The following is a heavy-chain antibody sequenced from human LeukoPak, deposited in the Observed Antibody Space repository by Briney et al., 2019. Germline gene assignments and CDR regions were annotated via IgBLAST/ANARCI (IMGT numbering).Heavy chain of an antibody. Sequence: SETLSLTCAVYGGSFSGYYWSWIRQPPGKGLEWIGEINHSGSTNYNPSLKSRVTISVDTSKNQFSLKLTSVTAADTAVYYCARDRYDSYPMDVWGQGTTVTVSS. J-gene: IGHJ6*02. V-gene: IGHV4-34*01. CDR1: GGSFSGYY. D-gene: IGHD3-3*01. CDR2: INHSGST. CDR3: ARDRYDSYPMDV.